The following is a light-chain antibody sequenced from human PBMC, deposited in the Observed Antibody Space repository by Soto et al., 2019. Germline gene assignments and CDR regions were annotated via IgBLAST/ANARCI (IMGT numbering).Light chain of an antibody. Sequence: EIVLTQSPGTLSLSPGERATLSCRATQSVSSNYLAWYQQKPGQAPRLLIFGASSRATLIPDRFSGSGSGTDFTLTIRRLEPEDFAVYYCQQYGDSPVTFGQGTRVEIK. CDR3: QQYGDSPVT. V-gene: IGKV3-20*01. CDR1: QSVSSNY. CDR2: GAS. J-gene: IGKJ1*01.